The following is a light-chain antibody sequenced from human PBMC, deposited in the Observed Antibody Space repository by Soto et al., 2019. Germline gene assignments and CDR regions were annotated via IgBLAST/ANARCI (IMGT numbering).Light chain of an antibody. V-gene: IGKV3-15*01. J-gene: IGKJ1*01. CDR2: GAS. CDR3: QQYNNWPWT. CDR1: QSVSSN. Sequence: EIVMTQSPATLSVSPGERATLSCRASQSVSSNLAWYQQKPGQAPRLLIYGASTRATGIPARFSGSGSGTEFTLNISSLQSEDFAVYYCQQYNNWPWTVGQGTKVEI.